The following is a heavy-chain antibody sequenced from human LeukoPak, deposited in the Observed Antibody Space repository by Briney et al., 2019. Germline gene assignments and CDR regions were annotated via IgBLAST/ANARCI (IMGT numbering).Heavy chain of an antibody. CDR3: GRTVGATTGIDY. D-gene: IGHD1-26*01. J-gene: IGHJ4*02. Sequence: SETLSLTCTVSGGSIGSYYWSWIRQPPGKQLEYIGYIHYSGSTNYNPSLKSRVTISVDTSKNQFSLKLSFVTTADTAVYYCGRTVGATTGIDYWGQGTLVTVSS. V-gene: IGHV4-59*01. CDR1: GGSIGSYY. CDR2: IHYSGST.